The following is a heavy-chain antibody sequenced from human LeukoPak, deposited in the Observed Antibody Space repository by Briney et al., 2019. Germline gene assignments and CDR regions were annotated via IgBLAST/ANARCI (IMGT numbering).Heavy chain of an antibody. CDR1: GFTFSSNY. V-gene: IGHV3-53*01. Sequence: GGSLRLSCAASGFTFSSNYMSWVRQAPGKGLEWVSIIYSDGSTYYADSVKGRFTISRDNSKSTLYLQMNSLRAEDTAVYYCAAGLGYCSGGRCNGMDVWGQGTTVTVSS. J-gene: IGHJ6*02. CDR3: AAGLGYCSGGRCNGMDV. CDR2: IYSDGST. D-gene: IGHD2-15*01.